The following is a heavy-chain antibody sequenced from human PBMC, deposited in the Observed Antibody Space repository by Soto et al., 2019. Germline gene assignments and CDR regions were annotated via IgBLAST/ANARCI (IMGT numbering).Heavy chain of an antibody. CDR2: ISAYNGNT. Sequence: ASVKVSCKASGYTFTSYGISWVRQAPGQGLEWMGWISAYNGNTNYAQKLQGRVTMTTDTSTSTAYMELRSLRSDDTAVYYCARDGSGYCSGGSCYSEASYFDYWGQGTLVTVSS. D-gene: IGHD2-15*01. J-gene: IGHJ4*02. CDR1: GYTFTSYG. CDR3: ARDGSGYCSGGSCYSEASYFDY. V-gene: IGHV1-18*01.